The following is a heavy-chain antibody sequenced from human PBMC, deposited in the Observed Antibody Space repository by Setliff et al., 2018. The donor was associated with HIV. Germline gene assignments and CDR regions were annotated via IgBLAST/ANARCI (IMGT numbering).Heavy chain of an antibody. D-gene: IGHD6-6*01. CDR3: AREGRAARGSYYYYYMDV. CDR1: GGTFSNFA. V-gene: IGHV1-69*13. CDR2: VIPIFETA. Sequence: ASVKVSCKASGGTFSNFAINWVRQAPGQGLEWMGRVIPIFETANYAQKFQDRVTITADESTSTAYMELSSLRSEDTAVYYCAREGRAARGSYYYYYMDVWGKGTTVTVSS. J-gene: IGHJ6*03.